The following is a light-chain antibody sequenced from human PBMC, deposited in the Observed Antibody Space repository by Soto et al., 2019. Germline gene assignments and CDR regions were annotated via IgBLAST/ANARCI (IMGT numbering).Light chain of an antibody. CDR1: ENVRTF. CDR2: GAS. CDR3: QQFGVSPT. V-gene: IGKV3-20*01. Sequence: VLTQSPATLSLSPGERATLSCRASENVRTFVDWYQQKPGQAPRLLIYGASSRATEIQDRFSGSGSGTEFTLTIRKLEPEDFAVYYCQQFGVSPTFGGGTKVDIK. J-gene: IGKJ4*01.